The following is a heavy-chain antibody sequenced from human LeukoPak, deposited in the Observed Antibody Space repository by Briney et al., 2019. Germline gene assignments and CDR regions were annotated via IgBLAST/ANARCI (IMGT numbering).Heavy chain of an antibody. V-gene: IGHV3-23*01. Sequence: GGSLRLSCAASGFIFSSYGMSWVRQAPGKGLEWVSGISGSGGSTYYADSVKGRFTISRDNSKNTLYLQMNSLRAEDTAVYYCAREGGRITIFGVVISPDYWGQGTLVTVSS. CDR3: AREGGRITIFGVVISPDY. J-gene: IGHJ4*02. D-gene: IGHD3-3*01. CDR1: GFIFSSYG. CDR2: ISGSGGST.